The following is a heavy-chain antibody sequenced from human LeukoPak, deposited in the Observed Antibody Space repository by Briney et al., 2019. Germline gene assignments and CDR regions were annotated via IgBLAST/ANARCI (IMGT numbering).Heavy chain of an antibody. CDR3: ARVGQLGWGDWFDP. J-gene: IGHJ5*02. Sequence: SRTLSLTSAISGDSLSSNTAARNWTRQSPSRGLEWLGRTYYRTKWYIDYAVSVKSRITINPDTSKNQFSLQLNSVTPEDTAVYYCARVGQLGWGDWFDPWGQGTLVTVSS. CDR1: GDSLSSNTAA. V-gene: IGHV6-1*01. D-gene: IGHD6-6*01. CDR2: TYYRTKWYI.